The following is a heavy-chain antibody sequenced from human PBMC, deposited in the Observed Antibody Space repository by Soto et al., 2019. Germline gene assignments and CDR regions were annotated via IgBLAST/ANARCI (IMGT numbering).Heavy chain of an antibody. CDR3: AREGPMPRGVTDEDY. J-gene: IGHJ4*02. CDR2: INPSSTYT. Sequence: QVQLVESGGGLVNPGGSLRLSCATSGFTFSDYLMSWIRQAPGKGLEWVSYINPSSTYTAYTESLRGRFTISRDNAKNSLYLQMNSLRAEDTAVYYCAREGPMPRGVTDEDYWGQGTLVTVSS. V-gene: IGHV3-11*05. CDR1: GFTFSDYL. D-gene: IGHD3-10*01.